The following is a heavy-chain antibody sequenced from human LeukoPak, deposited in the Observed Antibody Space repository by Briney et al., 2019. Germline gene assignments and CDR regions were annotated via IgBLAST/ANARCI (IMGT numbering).Heavy chain of an antibody. CDR3: ARQVATIYSYYYYMDV. CDR2: IYYSGST. D-gene: IGHD5-12*01. CDR1: GGSISSSSYY. Sequence: SETLSLTCTVSGGSISSSSYYWGWIRQPPGKGLERIGSIYYSGSTYYNPSLKSRVTISVDTSKNQFSLKLSSVTAADTAVYYCARQVATIYSYYYYMDVWGKGTTVTISS. J-gene: IGHJ6*03. V-gene: IGHV4-39*01.